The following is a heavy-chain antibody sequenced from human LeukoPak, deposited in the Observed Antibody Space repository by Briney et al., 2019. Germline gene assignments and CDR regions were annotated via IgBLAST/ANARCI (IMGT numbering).Heavy chain of an antibody. J-gene: IGHJ4*02. CDR1: GFTFISYA. CDR2: VSGSDGST. CDR3: AKDRRGYTYDLSAGSYFDY. D-gene: IGHD5-18*01. Sequence: GGSLRLSCAAAGFTFISYAMSWVRQAPGKWLEWVSGVSGSDGSTYYADSVKGPFTISRANSKTTLYLQMNSLRAEDTAVYYCAKDRRGYTYDLSAGSYFDYWGQGTQVTVSS. V-gene: IGHV3-23*01.